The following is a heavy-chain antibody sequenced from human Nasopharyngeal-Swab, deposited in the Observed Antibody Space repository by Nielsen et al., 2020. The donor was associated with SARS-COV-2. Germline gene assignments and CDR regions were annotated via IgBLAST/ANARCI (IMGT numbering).Heavy chain of an antibody. CDR3: ARGGVGSYHRLVDDY. CDR1: GFTFSSYG. D-gene: IGHD1-26*01. CDR2: IWYDGSNK. J-gene: IGHJ4*02. V-gene: IGHV3-33*01. Sequence: LSLTCAASGFTFSSYGMHWVHQAPGKGLEWVAVIWYDGSNKYYADSVKGRFTISRDNSKNTLYLQMNSLRAEDTAVYYCARGGVGSYHRLVDDYWGQGTLVTVSS.